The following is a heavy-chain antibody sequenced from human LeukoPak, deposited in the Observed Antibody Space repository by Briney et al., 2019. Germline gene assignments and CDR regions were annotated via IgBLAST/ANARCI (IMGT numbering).Heavy chain of an antibody. CDR3: ARGRRVVGATFFDY. V-gene: IGHV4-34*01. CDR2: INHSGST. D-gene: IGHD1-26*01. CDR1: GGSFSGYY. Sequence: SETLSLTCAVYGGSFSGYYWSWIRQPPGKGLEWIGEINHSGSTNYNPSLKSRVTISVDTSKNQFSLKLSSVTAADTAVYYCARGRRVVGATFFDYWGQGTQVTVSS. J-gene: IGHJ4*02.